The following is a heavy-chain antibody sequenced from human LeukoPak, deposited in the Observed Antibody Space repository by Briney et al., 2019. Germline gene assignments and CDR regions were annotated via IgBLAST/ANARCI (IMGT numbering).Heavy chain of an antibody. D-gene: IGHD1-26*01. V-gene: IGHV4-4*07. CDR3: AREGGSYNCFDP. CDR1: GGPISSYY. CDR2: IYPSGST. J-gene: IGHJ5*02. Sequence: PSETLSLTCTVSGGPISSYYWNWIRQPAGKGLEWIGRIYPSGSTDYNPSLKSRVTMSVDTSKNQFSLKLSSVTAADTAVYYCAREGGSYNCFDPWGQGTLVTVSS.